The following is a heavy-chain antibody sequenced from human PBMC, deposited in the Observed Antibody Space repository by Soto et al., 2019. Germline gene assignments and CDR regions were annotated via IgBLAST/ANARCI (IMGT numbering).Heavy chain of an antibody. V-gene: IGHV3-15*01. Sequence: PRGSLRLSCAASGFTFSNAWMSWVRQAPGKGLEWVGRIKSKTDGGTTDYAAPVKGRFTISRDDSKNTLYLQMNSLKTEDTAVYYCTTDPYYDFWSGYHYYYYGMDVWGQGTTVTVSS. CDR3: TTDPYYDFWSGYHYYYYGMDV. CDR1: GFTFSNAW. D-gene: IGHD3-3*01. J-gene: IGHJ6*02. CDR2: IKSKTDGGTT.